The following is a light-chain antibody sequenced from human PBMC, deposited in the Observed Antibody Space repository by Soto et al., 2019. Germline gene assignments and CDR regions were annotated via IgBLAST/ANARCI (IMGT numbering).Light chain of an antibody. CDR3: QQRTNWPPLT. J-gene: IGKJ4*01. CDR2: DAS. CDR1: QSVGSY. V-gene: IGKV3-11*01. Sequence: EIVLTQSPATLSLSPGERATLSCRASQSVGSYLAWYQQKPGQAPRLLIYDASTRATGIPARFSGSGSGTDFTLTISSLELEDFAVYYCQQRTNWPPLTFGGGTKVEVK.